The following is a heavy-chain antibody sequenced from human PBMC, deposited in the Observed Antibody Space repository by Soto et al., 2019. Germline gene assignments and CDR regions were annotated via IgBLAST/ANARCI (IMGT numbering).Heavy chain of an antibody. CDR2: LSTSGST. D-gene: IGHD6-6*01. J-gene: IGHJ4*02. CDR1: GDSISNYY. Sequence: SETLSLTCTVSGDSISNYYWSWMRQPAGKGLEWIGRLSTSGSTNYNTSLKSRVTMSVDTSKNQFSLMLNSVTAADTEVYYCRREFDYWGQGTRVTVSS. V-gene: IGHV4-4*07. CDR3: RREFDY.